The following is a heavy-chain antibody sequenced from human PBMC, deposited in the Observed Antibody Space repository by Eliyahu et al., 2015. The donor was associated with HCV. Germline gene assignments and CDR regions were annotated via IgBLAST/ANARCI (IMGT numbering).Heavy chain of an antibody. CDR3: ASGGGGIAVAGTGGWFDP. CDR2: IHYSGST. J-gene: IGHJ5*02. CDR1: GGSIXTYY. D-gene: IGHD6-19*01. Sequence: QVQLQESGPGLVKPSETLSLTCTVSGGSIXTYYWSWXRQPPGTGLEWIGYIHYSGSTNYNPSLKSRVTISVDTSKNQFSLNVTSVTAADTAVYYCASGGGGIAVAGTGGWFDPWGQGTLVTVSS. V-gene: IGHV4-59*01.